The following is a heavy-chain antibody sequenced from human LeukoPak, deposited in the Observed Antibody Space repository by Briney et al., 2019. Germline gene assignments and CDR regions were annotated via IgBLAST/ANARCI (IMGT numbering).Heavy chain of an antibody. D-gene: IGHD3-3*01. Sequence: PSETLSLTCTVSGGSISSSSYYWGRIRQPPGKGLEWIGSIYYSGSTYYNPSLKSRVTISVDTSKNQFSLKLSSVTAADTAVYYCYGITIFGVVIIRDYWGQGTLVTVSS. CDR1: GGSISSSSYY. CDR2: IYYSGST. CDR3: YGITIFGVVIIRDY. J-gene: IGHJ4*02. V-gene: IGHV4-39*01.